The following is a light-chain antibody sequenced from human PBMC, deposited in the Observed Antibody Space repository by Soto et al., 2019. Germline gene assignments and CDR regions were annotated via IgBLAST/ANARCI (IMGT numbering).Light chain of an antibody. CDR3: SSHTTSNTWV. J-gene: IGLJ3*02. CDR2: AVT. Sequence: QSALTQPASVSGSPGQSINISCTGTSNDVGAYDYVSWHQQYPGKAPKLIIYAVTNRPSGISDRFSASKSGNTASLAISGLQAEDDADYYCSSHTTSNTWVFGGGTKLTVL. V-gene: IGLV2-14*01. CDR1: SNDVGAYDY.